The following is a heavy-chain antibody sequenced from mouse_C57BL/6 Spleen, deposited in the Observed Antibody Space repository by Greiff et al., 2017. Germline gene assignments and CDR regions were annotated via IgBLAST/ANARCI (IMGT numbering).Heavy chain of an antibody. J-gene: IGHJ2*01. CDR1: GYTFTDYY. CDR2: INPNNGGT. CDR3: ARQVGTDYFDY. Sequence: EVQLQQSGPELVKPGASVKISCKASGYTFTDYYMNWVKQSPGKSLEWIGDINPNNGGTSYNQKFKGKATLTVDTSSSTAYMELRSLTAEDSAVYYCARQVGTDYFDYWGQGTTLTVSS. V-gene: IGHV1-26*01. D-gene: IGHD4-1*01.